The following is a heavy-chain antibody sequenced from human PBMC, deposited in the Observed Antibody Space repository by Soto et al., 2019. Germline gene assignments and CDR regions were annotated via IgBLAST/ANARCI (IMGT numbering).Heavy chain of an antibody. V-gene: IGHV5-51*01. CDR2: IYPGDSDS. Sequence: GQSLKISCKGSAYGFTSYWIGWVRQMPGKALDWMGSIYPGDSDSRYSRSFHGQVTISTDKSISTAYLQWSSLKASDTAMYYCARRSDTAGYYYGMDVWGQGTTVTVSS. CDR3: ARRSDTAGYYYGMDV. D-gene: IGHD6-13*01. J-gene: IGHJ6*02. CDR1: AYGFTSYW.